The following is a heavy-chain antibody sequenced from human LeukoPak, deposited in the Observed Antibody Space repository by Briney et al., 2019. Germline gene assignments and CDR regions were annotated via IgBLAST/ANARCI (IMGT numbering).Heavy chain of an antibody. CDR1: GFTFSSYD. V-gene: IGHV3-30-3*01. CDR2: ISYDGSNK. Sequence: GGSLRLSCAASGFTFSSYDMHWVRQAPGKGLEWVAVISYDGSNKYYADSVKGRFTISRDNSKNTLYLQMNSLRAEDTAVYYCARVRYYDSSGYSDYYYYYGMDVWGQGTTVTVSS. J-gene: IGHJ6*02. D-gene: IGHD3-22*01. CDR3: ARVRYYDSSGYSDYYYYYGMDV.